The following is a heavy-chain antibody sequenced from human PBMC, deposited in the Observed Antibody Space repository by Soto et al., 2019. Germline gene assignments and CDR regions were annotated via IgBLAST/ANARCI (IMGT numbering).Heavy chain of an antibody. CDR1: GGSISSYY. CDR2: IHYRGST. Sequence: SETLSLTCTVSGGSISSYYWSWIRQPPGKGLEWIAYIHYRGSTNYNPSLKSRVTISLDTSKNQFSLKLTSVTAADTAVYYCATTTSDGWSDYWGQGSLVTVSS. D-gene: IGHD6-19*01. J-gene: IGHJ4*02. V-gene: IGHV4-59*01. CDR3: ATTTSDGWSDY.